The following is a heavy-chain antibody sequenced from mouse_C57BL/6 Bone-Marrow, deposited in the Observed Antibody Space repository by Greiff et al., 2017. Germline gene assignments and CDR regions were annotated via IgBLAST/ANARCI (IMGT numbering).Heavy chain of an antibody. D-gene: IGHD2-4*01. CDR2: IYPGDGDT. CDR3: AREGIYYDYDGSVWYFDV. CDR1: GYAFSSYW. Sequence: QVQLQQSGAELVKPGASVKISCKASGYAFSSYWMNWVKQRPGKGLEWIGQIYPGDGDTNYNGKFKGKATLTADKSSSTAYMQLSSLTSEDSAVYFCAREGIYYDYDGSVWYFDVWGTGTTVTVSS. V-gene: IGHV1-80*01. J-gene: IGHJ1*03.